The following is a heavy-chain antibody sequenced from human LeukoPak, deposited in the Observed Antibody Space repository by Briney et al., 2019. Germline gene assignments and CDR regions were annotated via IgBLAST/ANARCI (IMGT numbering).Heavy chain of an antibody. J-gene: IGHJ4*02. CDR3: TTVFEY. CDR1: GFTLRNAR. V-gene: IGHV3-15*01. Sequence: GGSLRLSCAASGFTLRNARMSWVRQAPGKGLEWVGRIKSKTGGGTTDSAAPVKGRFTTSRNDPKNTLYVQMKSLKTEDTAVYYCTTVFEYWGQGTLVTASS. CDR2: IKSKTGGGTT.